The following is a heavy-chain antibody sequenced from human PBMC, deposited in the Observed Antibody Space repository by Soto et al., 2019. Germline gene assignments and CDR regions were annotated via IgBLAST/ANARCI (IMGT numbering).Heavy chain of an antibody. CDR2: INHSGST. J-gene: IGHJ4*02. Sequence: PSETLSLTCAVYGGSFSGYYWSWIRQPPGKGLEWIGEINHSGSTNYNPSLKSRVTISVDTSKNQFSLKLSSVTAADTAVYYCARPRAGAVRIFDYWGQGTLVTVSS. CDR3: ARPRAGAVRIFDY. D-gene: IGHD3-10*01. CDR1: GGSFSGYY. V-gene: IGHV4-34*01.